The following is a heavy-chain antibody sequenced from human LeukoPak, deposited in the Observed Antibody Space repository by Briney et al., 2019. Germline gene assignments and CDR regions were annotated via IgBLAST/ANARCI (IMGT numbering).Heavy chain of an antibody. CDR1: GYTFTSYY. D-gene: IGHD3-16*02. CDR3: ARALSRGFGGVIVHFDY. CDR2: INPSGGST. J-gene: IGHJ4*02. V-gene: IGHV1-46*01. Sequence: GASVKVFCKASGYTFTSYYMHWVRQAPGQGLEWMGIINPSGGSTSYAQKFQGRVTMTRDTSTSTVYMELSSLRSEDTAVYYCARALSRGFGGVIVHFDYWGQGTLVTVSS.